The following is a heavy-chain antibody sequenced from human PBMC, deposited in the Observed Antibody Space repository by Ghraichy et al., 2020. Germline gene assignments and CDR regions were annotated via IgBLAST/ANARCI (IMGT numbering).Heavy chain of an antibody. D-gene: IGHD2-15*01. Sequence: ASVKVSCKASGYTFTSYGISWVRQAPGQGLEWMGWISAYNGNTNYAQKLQGRVTMTTDTSTSTAYMELRSLRSDDTAGYYCARDPPYCSGGSCYSGYYGMDVWGQGTTVTVSS. J-gene: IGHJ6*02. CDR1: GYTFTSYG. CDR3: ARDPPYCSGGSCYSGYYGMDV. CDR2: ISAYNGNT. V-gene: IGHV1-18*04.